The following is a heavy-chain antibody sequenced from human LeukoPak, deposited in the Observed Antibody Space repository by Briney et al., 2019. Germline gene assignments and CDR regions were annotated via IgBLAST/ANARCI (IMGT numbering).Heavy chain of an antibody. V-gene: IGHV4-59*08. D-gene: IGHD3-22*01. CDR2: IYYSGST. CDR3: ARRMYYYDSSGLKDAFDI. J-gene: IGHJ3*02. CDR1: GGSISSYY. Sequence: PSETLSLTCTVSGGSISSYYWSWIRQPPGKGLEWIGYIYYSGSTNYNPSLKSRVTISVDTSKNQFSLKLSSVTAADTAVYYCARRMYYYDSSGLKDAFDIWGQGTMVTVSS.